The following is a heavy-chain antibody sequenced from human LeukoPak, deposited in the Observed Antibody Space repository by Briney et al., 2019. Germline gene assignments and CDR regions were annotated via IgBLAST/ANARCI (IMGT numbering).Heavy chain of an antibody. CDR1: GYTLTSYY. CDR2: IKPSAKST. D-gene: IGHD2/OR15-2a*01. V-gene: IGHV1-46*01. J-gene: IGHJ4*02. Sequence: GASVKVSCKASGYTLTSYYMHWVRQAPGQGLEWMGIIKPSAKSTLYAQKFQGRVTVTSDMSTSTVYVELSSLRSEDTAVYYCAREVPETFNFDYWGQGTLVTVSS. CDR3: AREVPETFNFDY.